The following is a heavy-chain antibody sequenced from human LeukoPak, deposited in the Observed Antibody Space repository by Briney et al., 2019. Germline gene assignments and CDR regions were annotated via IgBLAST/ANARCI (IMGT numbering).Heavy chain of an antibody. CDR2: INSDGSST. CDR1: GFTFSNYW. J-gene: IGHJ4*02. V-gene: IGHV3-74*01. CDR3: ARGLSGYSSSLGY. Sequence: GGSLRLSCTASGFTFSNYWMHWVRQAPGKGLVWVSRINSDGSSTNYADSVKGRFTISRDNAKNTLFLQMNSLRAEDTAVYYCARGLSGYSSSLGYWGQGTLVTVSS. D-gene: IGHD6-6*01.